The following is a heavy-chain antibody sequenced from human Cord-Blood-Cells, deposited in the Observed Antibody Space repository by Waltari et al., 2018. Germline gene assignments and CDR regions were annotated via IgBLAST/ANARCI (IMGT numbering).Heavy chain of an antibody. D-gene: IGHD6-19*01. CDR3: ARGGRWLVADAFDI. Sequence: QAQLVQSGAEVKKPGASVKVPCKASGYTFTSYGLSCLRQAPGQGLESLGWISAYNGNTHYAQKLQGRVTMTTDTSTSTAYMELRSLRSDDTAVYYCARGGRWLVADAFDIWGQGTMVTVSS. CDR2: ISAYNGNT. CDR1: GYTFTSYG. V-gene: IGHV1-18*01. J-gene: IGHJ3*02.